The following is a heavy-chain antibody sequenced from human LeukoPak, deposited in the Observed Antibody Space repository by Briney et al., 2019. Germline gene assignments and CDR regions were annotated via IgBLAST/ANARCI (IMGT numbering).Heavy chain of an antibody. J-gene: IGHJ5*02. CDR3: ARDVWVAAAEYNWFDP. D-gene: IGHD6-13*01. Sequence: KPSETLSLTCTVSGGSISSYYWSWIRQPPGKGLEWIGYIYYSGSTNYNPSLKSRVTISVDTSKNQFSLKLSSVTAADTAVYYCARDVWVAAAEYNWFDPWGQGTLVTVSS. CDR2: IYYSGST. V-gene: IGHV4-59*01. CDR1: GGSISSYY.